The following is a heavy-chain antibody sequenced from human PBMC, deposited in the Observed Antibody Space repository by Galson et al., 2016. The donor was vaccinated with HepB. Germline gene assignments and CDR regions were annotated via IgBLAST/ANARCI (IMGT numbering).Heavy chain of an antibody. D-gene: IGHD2-15*01. CDR3: ARGGGGWYVDY. J-gene: IGHJ4*02. CDR2: IHFSGST. Sequence: SETLSLTCAVYGGSFSGYYWTWIRQPPGKGLEWIGEIHFSGSTNCNPSLKSRVTISLERSKNQISLRLHSVTAADTAVYYCARGGGGWYVDYWGQGTLVTVSS. CDR1: GGSFSGYY. V-gene: IGHV4-34*01.